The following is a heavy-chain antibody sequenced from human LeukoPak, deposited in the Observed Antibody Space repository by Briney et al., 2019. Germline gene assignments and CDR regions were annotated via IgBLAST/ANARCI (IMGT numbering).Heavy chain of an antibody. J-gene: IGHJ4*02. D-gene: IGHD6-19*01. CDR1: GFTVSSNY. Sequence: GGSLRLSCAASGFTVSSNYMSWVRQAPGKGLEWVSVIYSGGHTFSADSVKGRFTISRDNSKNTLYLQMNGLRVEDTAVYYCARASSGWNYFDYWGQGTLVTVSS. V-gene: IGHV3-66*01. CDR2: IYSGGHT. CDR3: ARASSGWNYFDY.